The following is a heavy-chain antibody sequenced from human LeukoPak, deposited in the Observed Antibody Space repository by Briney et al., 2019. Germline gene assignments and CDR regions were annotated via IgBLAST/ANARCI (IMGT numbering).Heavy chain of an antibody. CDR2: ITSSGGNI. Sequence: GGSLRLSCAASGFTFSDYTMRWVRQAPGKRLECVSAITSSGGNIHYAKSAKGRFTISRDNSKNSLYLQMGGLRTEDMAVYHCARVKAGATISDFYYYYMDVWGKGTTVTVSS. D-gene: IGHD1-26*01. V-gene: IGHV3-64*01. J-gene: IGHJ6*03. CDR3: ARVKAGATISDFYYYYMDV. CDR1: GFTFSDYT.